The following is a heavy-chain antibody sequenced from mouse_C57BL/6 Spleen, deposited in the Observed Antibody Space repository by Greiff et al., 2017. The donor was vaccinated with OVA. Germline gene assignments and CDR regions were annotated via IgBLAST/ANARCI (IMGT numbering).Heavy chain of an antibody. CDR1: GYAFTNYL. V-gene: IGHV1-54*01. CDR3: ARNYGNYDYAMDY. CDR2: INPGSGGT. J-gene: IGHJ4*01. Sequence: VQLQQSGAELVRPGTSVKVSCKASGYAFTNYLIEWVKQRPGQGLEWIGVINPGSGGTNYNEKFKGKATLTADKSSSTAYMQLSSLTSEDSAVYFCARNYGNYDYAMDYWGQGTSVTVSS. D-gene: IGHD2-1*01.